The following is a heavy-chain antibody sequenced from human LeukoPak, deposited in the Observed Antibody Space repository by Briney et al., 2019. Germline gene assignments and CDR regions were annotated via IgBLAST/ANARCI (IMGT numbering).Heavy chain of an antibody. D-gene: IGHD3-10*01. V-gene: IGHV4-59*01. CDR1: GGSISSYY. CDR3: ARGYGPGSYYVYDWFDP. J-gene: IGHJ5*02. Sequence: SETLSLTCTVSGGSISSYYWSWIRQPPGKGLEWIGYIYYSGSTNYNPSLKSRVTISVDTSKNQFSLKLSSVTAADTAVYYCARGYGPGSYYVYDWFDPWGQGTLVTVSS. CDR2: IYYSGST.